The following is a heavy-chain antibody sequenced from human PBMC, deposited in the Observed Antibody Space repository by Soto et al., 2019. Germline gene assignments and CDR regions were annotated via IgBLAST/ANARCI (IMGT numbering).Heavy chain of an antibody. Sequence: GSLRLSCAASGFTFSSYSMSWVRQAPGKGLEWVSGFRTSGDGGTTYYADSVKGRFTISRDNSKNTLYLQMNSLRAEDTAVYYCAKWGYCSGGSCYWAANGMDVWGQGTTVTVSS. CDR1: GFTFSSYS. CDR2: FRTSGDGGTT. CDR3: AKWGYCSGGSCYWAANGMDV. D-gene: IGHD2-15*01. V-gene: IGHV3-23*01. J-gene: IGHJ6*02.